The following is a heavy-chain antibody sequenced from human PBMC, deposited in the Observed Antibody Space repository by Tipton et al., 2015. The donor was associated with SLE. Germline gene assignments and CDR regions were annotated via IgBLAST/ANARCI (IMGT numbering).Heavy chain of an antibody. Sequence: TLSLTCTVSGGSISSGSYYWSWIRQPAGKGLEWIGRIYTSGSTNYNPSLKSRVTISVDTSKNQFSLKLSSVTAADTAVYYCASELLRDYFSAWGPDYWGQGTLVTVSA. CDR2: IYTSGST. J-gene: IGHJ4*02. D-gene: IGHD6-19*01. CDR1: GGSISSGSYY. CDR3: ASELLRDYFSAWGPDY. V-gene: IGHV4-61*02.